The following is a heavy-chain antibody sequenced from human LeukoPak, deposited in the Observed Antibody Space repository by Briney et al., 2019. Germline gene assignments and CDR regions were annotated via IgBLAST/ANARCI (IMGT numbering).Heavy chain of an antibody. CDR1: GYTFTGYY. J-gene: IGHJ4*02. Sequence: GASVKVSCKASGYTFTGYYMHWVRQAPGQGLEWMGWISAYNGNTNYAQKLQGRVTMTTDTSTSTAYMELRSLRSDDTAVYYCARDMGQYYYDSSGYVGGRGFDYWGQGTLVTVSS. V-gene: IGHV1-18*04. D-gene: IGHD3-22*01. CDR2: ISAYNGNT. CDR3: ARDMGQYYYDSSGYVGGRGFDY.